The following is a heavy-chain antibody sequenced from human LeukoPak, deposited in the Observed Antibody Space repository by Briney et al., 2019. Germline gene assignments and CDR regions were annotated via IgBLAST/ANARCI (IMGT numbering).Heavy chain of an antibody. CDR2: ISYDGSNK. CDR3: AREPYYGKWIPYYYGMDV. J-gene: IGHJ6*02. CDR1: GFTFSSYA. V-gene: IGHV3-30*04. D-gene: IGHD4-17*01. Sequence: PGGSLRLSCAASGFTFSSYAMHWVRQAPGKGLEWVAVISYDGSNKYYADSVKGRFTISRDNSKNTLYLQMNSLRAEDTAVYYCAREPYYGKWIPYYYGMDVWGQGTTVTVSS.